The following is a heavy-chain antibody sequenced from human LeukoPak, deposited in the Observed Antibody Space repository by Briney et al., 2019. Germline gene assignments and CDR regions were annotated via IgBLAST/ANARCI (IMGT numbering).Heavy chain of an antibody. D-gene: IGHD1-14*01. CDR2: ITPIFGTA. V-gene: IGHV1-69*13. Sequence: SVKVSCKASGDTFSRYAISWVRQSPGQGLEWMGGITPIFGTASYAQKFQGRVTITADESTSTAYMVLSSLRSEDTAVYYCARDSSELRSLIFHWGQGTLVTVSS. CDR1: GDTFSRYA. J-gene: IGHJ1*01. CDR3: ARDSSELRSLIFH.